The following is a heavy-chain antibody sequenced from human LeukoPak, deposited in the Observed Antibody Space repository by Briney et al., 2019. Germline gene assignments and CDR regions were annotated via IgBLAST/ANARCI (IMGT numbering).Heavy chain of an antibody. CDR3: ARALVGSSSGYFYYYMDV. J-gene: IGHJ6*03. D-gene: IGHD6-6*01. CDR2: IYYSGST. V-gene: IGHV4-39*07. CDR1: GGSISSSSCF. Sequence: SETLSLTCTVSGGSISSSSCFWGWIRQPPGKGLEWIGSIYYSGSTYYNPSLKSRVTISVDTSKNQFSLNLSSVTAADTAVYYCARALVGSSSGYFYYYMDVWGKGTTVTVSS.